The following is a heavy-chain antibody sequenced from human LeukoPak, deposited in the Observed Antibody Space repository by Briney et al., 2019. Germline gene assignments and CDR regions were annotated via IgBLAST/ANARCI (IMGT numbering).Heavy chain of an antibody. J-gene: IGHJ4*02. CDR3: ASPVPYCGGDCYGY. CDR2: IYYSGST. Sequence: SETLSLTCTVSGGSISSSSYYWGWIRQPPGKGLEWIGSIYYSGSTYYNPSLKSRVTISVDTSKNQFSLKLSSVTAADTAVYYCASPVPYCGGDCYGYWGQGTLVTVSS. V-gene: IGHV4-39*07. D-gene: IGHD2-21*01. CDR1: GGSISSSSYY.